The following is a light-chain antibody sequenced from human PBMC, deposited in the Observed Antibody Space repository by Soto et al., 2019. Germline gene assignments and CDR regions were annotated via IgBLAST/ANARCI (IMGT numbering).Light chain of an antibody. V-gene: IGKV3-20*01. CDR2: GAS. Sequence: EIVLTQSPGTLPLSPGERATLSCRASHIVTSNYLSWYQQKPGQAPRLLIFGASSRATGIPDRFNGSGSGTDVTLTITRLEPEDFAVYFCQQYGFSPYTFGQGTKLEIK. CDR3: QQYGFSPYT. CDR1: HIVTSNY. J-gene: IGKJ2*01.